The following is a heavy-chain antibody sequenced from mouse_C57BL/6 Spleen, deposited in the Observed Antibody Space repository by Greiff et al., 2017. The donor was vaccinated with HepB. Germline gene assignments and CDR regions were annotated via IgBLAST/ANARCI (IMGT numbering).Heavy chain of an antibody. V-gene: IGHV1-82*01. D-gene: IGHD3-2*02. J-gene: IGHJ2*01. CDR3: ARGSSGYGDY. Sequence: VQLQESGPELVKPGASVKISCKASGYAFSSSWMNWVKQRPGKGLEWIGRIYPGDGDTNYNGKFKGKATLTADKSSSTAYMQLSSLTSEDSAVYFCARGSSGYGDYWGQGTTLTVSS. CDR1: GYAFSSSW. CDR2: IYPGDGDT.